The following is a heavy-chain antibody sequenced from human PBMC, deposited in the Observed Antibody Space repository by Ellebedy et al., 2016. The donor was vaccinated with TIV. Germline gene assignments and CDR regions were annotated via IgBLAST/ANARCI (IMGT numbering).Heavy chain of an antibody. J-gene: IGHJ4*02. CDR3: ARYVSRGYYEYFDY. CDR2: IYSAGST. D-gene: IGHD3-22*01. Sequence: PGGSLRLSCAASGFTVSSNDMSWVRQAPGKGLEWVSLIYSAGSTYYADSVKGRFATSRDTSKNTLYLQMNNLRAEDTAVYHCARYVSRGYYEYFDYWGQGTLVTVSS. CDR1: GFTVSSND. V-gene: IGHV3-53*01.